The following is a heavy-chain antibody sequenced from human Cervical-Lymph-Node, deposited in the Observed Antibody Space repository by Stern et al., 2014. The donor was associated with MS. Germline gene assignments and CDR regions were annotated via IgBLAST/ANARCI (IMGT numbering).Heavy chain of an antibody. Sequence: QLVESGPEVQKPGTSVKVSCKASGFTFTSSAVQWVRQARGQRLEWIGWIGVGSGNTNYAQKFQERVTMTRDMSTSTAYMELSSLRSEDTAVYYCAAERMGTYGDYAFDYWGQGTLVTVSS. D-gene: IGHD4-17*01. CDR1: GFTFTSSA. V-gene: IGHV1-58*01. J-gene: IGHJ4*02. CDR2: IGVGSGNT. CDR3: AAERMGTYGDYAFDY.